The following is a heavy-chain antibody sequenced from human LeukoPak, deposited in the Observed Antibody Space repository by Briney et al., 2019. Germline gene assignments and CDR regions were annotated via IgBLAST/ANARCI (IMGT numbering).Heavy chain of an antibody. CDR3: AREGYYDILAGYQYYFDY. Sequence: ASVKGSCKASGGTFSSYAISWGRHAPVQGLEWMGGSITIFVTANYAQKCQSTVTISAGTSTSTASTELSSLRSEDTAVYYRAREGYYDILAGYQYYFDYWSQGTLVTVSS. V-gene: IGHV1-69*06. CDR1: GGTFSSYA. D-gene: IGHD3-9*01. CDR2: SITIFVTA. J-gene: IGHJ4*02.